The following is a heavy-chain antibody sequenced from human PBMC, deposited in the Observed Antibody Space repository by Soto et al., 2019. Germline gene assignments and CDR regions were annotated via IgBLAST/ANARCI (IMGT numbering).Heavy chain of an antibody. J-gene: IGHJ6*02. CDR2: TSAYNGNS. D-gene: IGHD2-2*01. CDR1: GYTFTSYG. V-gene: IGHV1-18*01. CDR3: ARIADCSTTSCSFPSRCHIRGYYYYYGLDV. Sequence: GASVKVSCKASGYTFTSYGISWVRQAPGQGLEWVGWTSAYNGNSNYAQKYHGRVTMTTDTSTSTAYMEMSSLRSDDTAVYYCARIADCSTTSCSFPSRCHIRGYYYYYGLDVWGQGTMVTVSS.